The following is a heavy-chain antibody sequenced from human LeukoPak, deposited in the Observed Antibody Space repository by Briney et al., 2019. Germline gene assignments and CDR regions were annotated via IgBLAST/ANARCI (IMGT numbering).Heavy chain of an antibody. D-gene: IGHD6-19*01. CDR1: GFTFSSYS. V-gene: IGHV3-21*04. CDR3: ARNSGWFRFDY. Sequence: PGGSLRLSCAASGFTFSSYSMNWVRQAPGKGLEWVSSISSSSTYIYYADSVKGRFTVSRDNAKNSLYLQMNSLRAEDTAVYYCARNSGWFRFDYWGQGTLVTVSS. J-gene: IGHJ4*02. CDR2: ISSSSTYI.